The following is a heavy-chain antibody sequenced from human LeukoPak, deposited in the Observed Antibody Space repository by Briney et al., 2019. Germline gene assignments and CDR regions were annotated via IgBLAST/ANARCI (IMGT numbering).Heavy chain of an antibody. D-gene: IGHD3-10*01. Sequence: GGSLRLSCAASGFTFSSYSMNWVRQAPGKGLEWISYITSTSTTIYYADSVKGRFTVSRDNAKNSLYLQMNSLRAEDTALYYCAKSARMVRGSLDYWGQGTLVTVSS. CDR3: AKSARMVRGSLDY. CDR2: ITSTSTTI. V-gene: IGHV3-48*04. CDR1: GFTFSSYS. J-gene: IGHJ4*02.